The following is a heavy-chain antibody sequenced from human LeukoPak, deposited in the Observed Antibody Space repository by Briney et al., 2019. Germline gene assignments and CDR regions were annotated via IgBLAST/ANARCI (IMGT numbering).Heavy chain of an antibody. CDR1: GFTFSDYY. Sequence: GGSLRLSCAASGFTFSDYYMSWIRQAPGKGLEWVSSISSSSSYIYYADSVKGRFTISRDNAKNSLYLQMNSLRAEDTAVYYCARIAVAASYNYWGQGTLVTVSS. CDR2: ISSSSSYI. J-gene: IGHJ4*02. CDR3: ARIAVAASYNY. V-gene: IGHV3-11*06. D-gene: IGHD6-19*01.